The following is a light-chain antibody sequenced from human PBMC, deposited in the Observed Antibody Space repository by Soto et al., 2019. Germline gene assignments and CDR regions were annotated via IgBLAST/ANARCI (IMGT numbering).Light chain of an antibody. CDR1: QSISNW. V-gene: IGKV1-5*03. CDR3: HQFSFSPT. CDR2: KAS. Sequence: DIQMTQSPSTLSASVGDRVTITCRASQSISNWLAWYQQKPGKAPKLLIYKASTLESGVPSTFSGTGSGTEFTLTISSLQPDDFATYYCHQFSFSPTFGGGTKVVIK. J-gene: IGKJ4*01.